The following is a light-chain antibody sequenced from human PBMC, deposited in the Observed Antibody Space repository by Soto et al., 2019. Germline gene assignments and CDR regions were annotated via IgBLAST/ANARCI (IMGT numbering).Light chain of an antibody. CDR2: AAS. CDR1: QGISSS. Sequence: IPLTQSPSSLSASVGDRVTITCRASQGISSSLAWYQQQPGKAPKLLIYAASTLQSGVPSRFSGSGSGTDFTLTISSLQPEDFATYYCQQADSFPLSFGGGTKVEI. J-gene: IGKJ4*01. CDR3: QQADSFPLS. V-gene: IGKV1-9*01.